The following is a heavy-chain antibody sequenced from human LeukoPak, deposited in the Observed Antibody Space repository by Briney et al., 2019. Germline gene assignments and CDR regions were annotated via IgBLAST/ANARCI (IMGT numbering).Heavy chain of an antibody. V-gene: IGHV3-15*01. CDR1: GFTFSKAW. J-gene: IGHJ4*02. CDR3: TTISLVVVSATGGGF. CDR2: IKSKTDGETT. Sequence: GGSLRLSCVASGFTFSKAWMCWVRQAPGKGLEWVGRIKSKTDGETTDYAAPVKGRFTISRDDSENTLYLQMNSLQAEDTAVYYCTTISLVVVSATGGGFWGQGTLVTVSS. D-gene: IGHD2-21*01.